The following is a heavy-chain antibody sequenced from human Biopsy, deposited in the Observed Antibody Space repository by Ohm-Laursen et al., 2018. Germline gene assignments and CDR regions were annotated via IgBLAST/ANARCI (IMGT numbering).Heavy chain of an antibody. Sequence: SSVKVSCKASGATVTSYAISWVRQAPGQGLEWMGRIIPFTGVTNYAQNFQGKVTISADKSPPTVYVELSTLKPDDTAVYYCATDARWDPSLDAFHVWGQGTTVTVSS. CDR2: IIPFTGVT. CDR1: GATVTSYA. CDR3: ATDARWDPSLDAFHV. D-gene: IGHD1-26*01. V-gene: IGHV1-69*04. J-gene: IGHJ6*02.